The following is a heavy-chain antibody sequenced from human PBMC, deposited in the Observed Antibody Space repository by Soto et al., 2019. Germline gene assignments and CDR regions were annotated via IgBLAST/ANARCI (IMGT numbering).Heavy chain of an antibody. V-gene: IGHV1-46*01. CDR2: INPSGGST. Sequence: ASVKVSCKASGYTFTSYYMHWVRQAPGQGLEWMGIINPSGGSTSYAQKFQGRVTMTRGTSTSTVYMELSSLRSEDTAVYYCARGVERITMIVVVIASPLDAFDIWGQGTIVTVSS. CDR3: ARGVERITMIVVVIASPLDAFDI. CDR1: GYTFTSYY. J-gene: IGHJ3*02. D-gene: IGHD3-22*01.